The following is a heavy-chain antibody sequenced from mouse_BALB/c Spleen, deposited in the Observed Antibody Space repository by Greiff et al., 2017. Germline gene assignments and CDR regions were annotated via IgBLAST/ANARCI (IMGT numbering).Heavy chain of an antibody. V-gene: IGHV1-14*01. Sequence: VQLQQSGPELVKPGASVKMSCKASGYTFTSYVMHWVKQKPGQGLEWIGYINPYNDGTKYNEKFKGKATLTSDKSSSTAYMELSSLTSEDSAVYYCARITTVVATKYFDVWGAGTTVTVSS. CDR3: ARITTVVATKYFDV. J-gene: IGHJ1*01. CDR2: INPYNDGT. CDR1: GYTFTSYV. D-gene: IGHD1-1*01.